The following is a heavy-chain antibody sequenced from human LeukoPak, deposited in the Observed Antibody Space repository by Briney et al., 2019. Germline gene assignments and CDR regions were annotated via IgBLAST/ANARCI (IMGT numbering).Heavy chain of an antibody. CDR2: IYPGDSDT. V-gene: IGHV5-51*01. Sequence: GESLKISCKASGSSFTNYWIGWVRQMPGKGLEWMGIIYPGDSDTRYSPSFQGQVTISADKSITTAYLYWSSLRASDTAIYYCARHSSRDHRYYFDSWGQGTLVSVSS. CDR3: ARHSSRDHRYYFDS. J-gene: IGHJ4*02. CDR1: GSSFTNYW.